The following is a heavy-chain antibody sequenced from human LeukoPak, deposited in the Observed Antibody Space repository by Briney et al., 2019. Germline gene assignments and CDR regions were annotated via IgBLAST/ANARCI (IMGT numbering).Heavy chain of an antibody. CDR1: EFSVGSNY. V-gene: IGHV3-66*01. CDR2: IYSGGST. Sequence: PGGSLRLSCAASEFSVGSNYMTWVRQAPGKGLEWVSLIYSGGSTYYADSVKGRFTISRDNSKNTPYLQMNSLRAEDTAVYYCARGGVGATTYVWFDPWGQGTLVTVSS. D-gene: IGHD1-26*01. CDR3: ARGGVGATTYVWFDP. J-gene: IGHJ5*02.